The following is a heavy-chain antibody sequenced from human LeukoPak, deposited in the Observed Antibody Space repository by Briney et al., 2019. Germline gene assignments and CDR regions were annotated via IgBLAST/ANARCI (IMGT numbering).Heavy chain of an antibody. CDR3: ATDSSRRPRVFYDSSGYYDY. CDR1: GYTLTELS. Sequence: ASVKVSCKVSGYTLTELSMHWVRQAPGKGLEWMGGFDPEDGETIYAQKFQGRVTMTEDTSTDTAYMELSSLRSEDTAVYYCATDSSRRPRVFYDSSGYYDYWGQGTLVTVSS. CDR2: FDPEDGET. J-gene: IGHJ4*02. D-gene: IGHD3-22*01. V-gene: IGHV1-24*01.